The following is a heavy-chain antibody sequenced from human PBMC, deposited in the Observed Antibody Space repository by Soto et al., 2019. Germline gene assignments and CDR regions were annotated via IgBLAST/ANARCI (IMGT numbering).Heavy chain of an antibody. D-gene: IGHD1-26*01. V-gene: IGHV4-61*07. CDR3: ARRARSTVSAFLLNRSSDL. CDR2: IYYSGST. Sequence: SWIRQPPGKGLEWIGYIYYSGSTNYNPSLKSRVTISVDTSKNQFSLKLSSVTAADTAESDCARRARSTVSAFLLNRSSDL. J-gene: IGHJ2*01.